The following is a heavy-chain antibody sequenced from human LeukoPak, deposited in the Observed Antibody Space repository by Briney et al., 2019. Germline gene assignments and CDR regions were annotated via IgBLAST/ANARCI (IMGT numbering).Heavy chain of an antibody. D-gene: IGHD3-16*01. CDR2: IKSKTAGGTT. CDR3: TTVWRY. Sequence: GGSLRLSCAASGFTFSNAWMSWVRQGPGKGLELVGHIKSKTAGGTTDYAAPVKGRFTISRDDSKNTLYLQMNRLETEDTAVYYCTTVWRYWGQGTLVTVSS. V-gene: IGHV3-15*01. J-gene: IGHJ4*02. CDR1: GFTFSNAW.